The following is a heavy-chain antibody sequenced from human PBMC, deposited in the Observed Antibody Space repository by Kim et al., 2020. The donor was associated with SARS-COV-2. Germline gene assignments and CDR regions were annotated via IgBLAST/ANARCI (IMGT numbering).Heavy chain of an antibody. CDR1: GGSVSSGSYY. J-gene: IGHJ4*02. CDR2: IYYSGST. CDR3: ARESRSGMWGTY. D-gene: IGHD1-1*01. V-gene: IGHV4-61*01. Sequence: SETLSLTCTVSGGSVSSGSYYWSWIRQPPGKGLEWIGYIYYSGSTNYNPSLKSRVTISVDTSKNQFSLKLSSVTAADTAVYYCARESRSGMWGTYWGQGTLVTVSS.